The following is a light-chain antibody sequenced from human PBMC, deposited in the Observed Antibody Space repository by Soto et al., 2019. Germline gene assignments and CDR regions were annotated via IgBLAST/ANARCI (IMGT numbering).Light chain of an antibody. J-gene: IGLJ1*01. CDR1: SGDIGSYNR. V-gene: IGLV2-14*01. CDR3: ISYAGTAYV. CDR2: EVT. Sequence: QSVLTQPASVSGSPGQSITISCTGTSGDIGSYNRVSWYQQHPGKAPKLIIYEVTDRPSGVSNRFSGSKSGNTASLTISGLQAEDEADYYCISYAGTAYVFGTGTKVTVL.